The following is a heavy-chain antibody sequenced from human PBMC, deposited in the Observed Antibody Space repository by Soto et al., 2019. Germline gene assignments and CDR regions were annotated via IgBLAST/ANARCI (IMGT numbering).Heavy chain of an antibody. CDR3: AGGIAARPLGY. CDR1: GGSISSGGYS. V-gene: IGHV4-30-2*01. J-gene: IGHJ4*02. D-gene: IGHD6-6*01. CDR2: IYHSGST. Sequence: QLQLQESGSGLVKPSQTLSLTCAVSGGSISSGGYSWSWIRQPPGKGLEWIGYIYHSGSTYYNPSLRGPVTLSVDRSKNQFSLQLSSVTAADTAVYYCAGGIAARPLGYWGQGTLVTVSS.